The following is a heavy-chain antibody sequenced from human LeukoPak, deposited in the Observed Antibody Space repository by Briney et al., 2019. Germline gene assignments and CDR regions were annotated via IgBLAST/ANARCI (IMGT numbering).Heavy chain of an antibody. Sequence: GGSLRLSCAASGFTFSSYSMNWVRQAPGKGLEWVSYISSSSSTIYYADSVKGRFTISRDNAKNSLYLQMNSLRAEDTAVYYCARGVMAYYYDSSVLADAFDIWGQGTMVTVSS. J-gene: IGHJ3*02. CDR2: ISSSSSTI. V-gene: IGHV3-48*04. D-gene: IGHD3-22*01. CDR3: ARGVMAYYYDSSVLADAFDI. CDR1: GFTFSSYS.